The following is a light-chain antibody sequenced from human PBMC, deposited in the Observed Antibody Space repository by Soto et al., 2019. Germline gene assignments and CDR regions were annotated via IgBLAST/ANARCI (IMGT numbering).Light chain of an antibody. V-gene: IGKV3-11*01. CDR2: DAS. CDR3: QQRSNWPRIT. Sequence: SLSTLSVSPWERATLSCRASQSINSDLAWYLQKPGQAPRLLIYDASSRATGIPARFSGSGSGTDFTLTISSLEPEDFAVYYCQQRSNWPRITVGQGTRLEIK. J-gene: IGKJ5*01. CDR1: QSINSD.